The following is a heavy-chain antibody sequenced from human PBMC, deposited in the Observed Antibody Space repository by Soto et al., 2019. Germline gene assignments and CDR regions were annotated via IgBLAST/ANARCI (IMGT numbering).Heavy chain of an antibody. V-gene: IGHV1-18*04. CDR1: RYTFISYY. J-gene: IGHJ6*02. CDR3: ARDLASRGLDV. Sequence: QVQLVQSGAEVKKPGAAVKVSCKASRYTFISYYISWVRQAPGQGLEWMGWINPYNDNTNYTQKFQGRVTMTTDTSTCTAYMELRSLRSDDTAVYYCARDLASRGLDVWGQGTSVTVSS. CDR2: INPYNDNT.